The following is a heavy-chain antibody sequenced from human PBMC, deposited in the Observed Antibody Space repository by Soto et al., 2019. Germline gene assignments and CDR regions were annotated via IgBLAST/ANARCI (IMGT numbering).Heavy chain of an antibody. CDR1: GYTFTRYD. V-gene: IGHV1-8*01. CDR2: MNPNSGNT. Sequence: ASVKVSCKASGYTFTRYDINWVRQATGQGLEWMGWMNPNSGNTGYAQKFQGRVTMTRNTSISTAYMELSSLRSEDTAVYYCARGSCSGGSCYRNWFDPWGQGTLVTVSS. J-gene: IGHJ5*02. CDR3: ARGSCSGGSCYRNWFDP. D-gene: IGHD2-15*01.